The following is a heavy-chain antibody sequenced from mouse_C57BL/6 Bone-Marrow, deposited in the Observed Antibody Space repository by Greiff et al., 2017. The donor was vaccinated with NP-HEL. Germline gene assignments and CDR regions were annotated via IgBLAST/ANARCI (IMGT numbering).Heavy chain of an antibody. CDR3: TRSSLEGGFAY. CDR2: IDPETGGT. CDR1: GYTFTDYE. J-gene: IGHJ3*01. Sequence: VQLQQSGAELVRPGASVTLSCKASGYTFTDYEMHWVKQTPVHGLEWIGAIDPETGGTAYNQKFKGKAILTADKSSSTAYMELRSLTSEDSAVYYCTRSSLEGGFAYWGQGTLVTVTA. V-gene: IGHV1-15*01.